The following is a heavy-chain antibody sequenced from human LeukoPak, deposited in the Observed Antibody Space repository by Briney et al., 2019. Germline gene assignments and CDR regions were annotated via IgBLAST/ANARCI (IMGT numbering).Heavy chain of an antibody. Sequence: SVKVSCKASGGSFSSYAISWLRQAPGQGLEWMGGIIPIFGTANYAQKFQGRVTITADESTGTDYMDLSSLRSEDTAVYYCAKGGVQLERFDYWGQGTLVTVSS. J-gene: IGHJ4*02. D-gene: IGHD1-1*01. CDR2: IIPIFGTA. CDR3: AKGGVQLERFDY. V-gene: IGHV1-69*13. CDR1: GGSFSSYA.